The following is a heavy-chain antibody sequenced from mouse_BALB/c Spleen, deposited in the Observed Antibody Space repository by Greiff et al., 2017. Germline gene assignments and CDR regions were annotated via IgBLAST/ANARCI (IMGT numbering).Heavy chain of an antibody. J-gene: IGHJ3*01. CDR1: GDSITSGY. CDR2: ISYSGST. CDR3: ARSYGSSYRAWFAY. V-gene: IGHV3-8*02. D-gene: IGHD1-1*01. Sequence: DVMLVESGPSLVKPSQTLSLTCSVTGDSITSGYWNWIRKFPGNKLEYMGYISYSGSTYYNPSLKSRISITRDTSKNQYYLQLNSVTTEDTATYYCARSYGSSYRAWFAYWGQGTLVTVSA.